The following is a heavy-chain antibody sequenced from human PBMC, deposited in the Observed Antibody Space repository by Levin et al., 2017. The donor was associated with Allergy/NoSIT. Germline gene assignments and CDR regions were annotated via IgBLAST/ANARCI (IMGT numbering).Heavy chain of an antibody. CDR1: GYTFTSYG. CDR2: ISAYNGNT. J-gene: IGHJ6*02. D-gene: IGHD4-17*01. CDR3: ASFLYGDYWGSYYYYGMDV. Sequence: GESLKISCKASGYTFTSYGISWVRQAPGQGLEWMGWISAYNGNTNYAQKLQGRVTMTTDTSTSTAYMELRSLRSDDTAVYYCASFLYGDYWGSYYYYGMDVWGQGTTVTVSS. V-gene: IGHV1-18*01.